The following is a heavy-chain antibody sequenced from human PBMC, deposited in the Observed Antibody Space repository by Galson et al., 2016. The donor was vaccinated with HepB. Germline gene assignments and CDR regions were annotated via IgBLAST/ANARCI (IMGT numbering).Heavy chain of an antibody. CDR2: VSWAATTI. CDR3: ARETTIWGNGFQY. CDR1: GFTFDDYT. D-gene: IGHD4-23*01. Sequence: SLRLSCAASGFTFDDYTMHWVRQAPGKGLEWVSLVSWAATTIYYADSVKGRFTISRDNSKNSLYLQMNSLTSEDTALYYCARETTIWGNGFQYWGQGTLVTVSS. V-gene: IGHV3-43*01. J-gene: IGHJ4*02.